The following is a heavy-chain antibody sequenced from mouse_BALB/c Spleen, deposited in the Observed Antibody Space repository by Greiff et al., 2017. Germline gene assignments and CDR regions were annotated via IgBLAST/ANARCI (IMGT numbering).Heavy chain of an antibody. V-gene: IGHV1-9*01. J-gene: IGHJ4*01. CDR1: GYTFSSYW. CDR2: ILPGSGST. D-gene: IGHD2-4*01. Sequence: VKLQQSGAELMKPGASVKISCKATGYTFSSYWIEWVKQRPGHGLEWIGEILPGSGSTNYNEKFKGKATFTADTSSNTAYMQLSSLTSKDSAVYYCARGMITTAMDYWGQGTSVTVSS. CDR3: ARGMITTAMDY.